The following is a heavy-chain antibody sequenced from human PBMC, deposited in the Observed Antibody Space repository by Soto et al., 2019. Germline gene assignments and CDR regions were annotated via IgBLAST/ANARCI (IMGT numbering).Heavy chain of an antibody. CDR2: IYYSGST. J-gene: IGHJ4*02. D-gene: IGHD3-10*01. CDR3: ARTMKDDYYGSGSPTFSFDY. CDR1: GGSISSYY. Sequence: KPSETLSLTXTVSGGSISSYYWSWIRQPPGKGLEWIGYIYYSGSTNYNPSLKSRVTISVDTSKNQFSLKLSSVTAADTAVYYCARTMKDDYYGSGSPTFSFDYWGQGTLVTVSS. V-gene: IGHV4-59*01.